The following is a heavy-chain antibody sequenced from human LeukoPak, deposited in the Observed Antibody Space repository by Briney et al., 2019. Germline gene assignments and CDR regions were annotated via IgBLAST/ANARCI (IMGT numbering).Heavy chain of an antibody. D-gene: IGHD2-2*02. Sequence: ASVKVSCKASGYTFSSYYMHWVRQAPGQGLEWMGIINPSGGSTSYAQKFQGRVTMTRDTSTSTVYMELSSLRSEDTAVYYCASRIVVVPAAIRRSFDYWGQGTLVTVSS. CDR1: GYTFSSYY. V-gene: IGHV1-46*01. CDR2: INPSGGST. CDR3: ASRIVVVPAAIRRSFDY. J-gene: IGHJ4*02.